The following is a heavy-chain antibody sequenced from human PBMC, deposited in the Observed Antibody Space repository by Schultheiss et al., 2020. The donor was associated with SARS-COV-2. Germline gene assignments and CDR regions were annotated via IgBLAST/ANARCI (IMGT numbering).Heavy chain of an antibody. V-gene: IGHV3-30*03. D-gene: IGHD3-10*01. J-gene: IGHJ4*02. CDR2: ISYDGSNK. Sequence: GGSLRLSCAASGFTFSSYGMHWVRQAPGKGLEWVAVISYDGSNKYYADSVKGRFTISRDNSKNTLYLQMNSLRAEDTAVYYCTTDRITLLRGVINVFWGQGTLVTVSS. CDR1: GFTFSSYG. CDR3: TTDRITLLRGVINVF.